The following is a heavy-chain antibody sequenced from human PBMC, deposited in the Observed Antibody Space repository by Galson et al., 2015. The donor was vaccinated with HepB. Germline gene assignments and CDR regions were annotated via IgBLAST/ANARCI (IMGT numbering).Heavy chain of an antibody. CDR3: ARHSYYYGSVLLTTPFFDY. V-gene: IGHV5-10-1*01. CDR1: GYSFTSYW. Sequence: QSGAEVKKPGESLRISCTGSGYSFTSYWISWVRQMPGKGLEWMGRIDPSDSYTNYSPSFQGHVTISADKSISTAYLQWSSLKASDTAMYYFARHSYYYGSVLLTTPFFDYSGWGTLVTVSS. CDR2: IDPSDSYT. D-gene: IGHD3-10*01. J-gene: IGHJ4*02.